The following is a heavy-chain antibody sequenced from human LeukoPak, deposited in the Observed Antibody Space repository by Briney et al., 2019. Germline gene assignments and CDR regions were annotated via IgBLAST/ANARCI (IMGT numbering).Heavy chain of an antibody. CDR2: IYYSGST. Sequence: SQTLSLTCTVSGGSLSSGGYYWSSIRQHPGKGLEWIGYIYYSGSTYYNPSLKSRVTISVDTSKNQFSLKLSSVTAADTAAYYCARSPLEATYGDYEGSWFDPWGQGTLVTVSS. V-gene: IGHV4-31*03. D-gene: IGHD4-17*01. CDR3: ARSPLEATYGDYEGSWFDP. J-gene: IGHJ5*02. CDR1: GGSLSSGGYY.